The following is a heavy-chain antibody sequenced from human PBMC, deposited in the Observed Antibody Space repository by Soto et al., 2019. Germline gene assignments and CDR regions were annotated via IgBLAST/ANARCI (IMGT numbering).Heavy chain of an antibody. V-gene: IGHV1-69*06. Sequence: GGSVKGCWKASGGAFSSYAISLVRQAPGQGLEWMGGIIPIFGTANYAQKFQGRVTITADKSTSTAYMELSSLRSEDTAVYYCARDYYDSSGYTGLFDYWGQGTMVTVSS. CDR3: ARDYYDSSGYTGLFDY. D-gene: IGHD3-22*01. CDR2: IIPIFGTA. CDR1: GGAFSSYA. J-gene: IGHJ4*02.